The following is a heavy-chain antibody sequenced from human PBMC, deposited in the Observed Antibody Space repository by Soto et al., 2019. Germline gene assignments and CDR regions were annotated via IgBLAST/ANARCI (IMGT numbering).Heavy chain of an antibody. J-gene: IGHJ6*02. CDR1: GGSISSGGYY. CDR2: IYYSGST. CDR3: ARLPGTRIAARHYYYGMDL. D-gene: IGHD6-13*01. Sequence: SETLSLTCTVAGGSISSGGYYCSWIRQHPGKGLEWIGYIYYSGSTYYNPSLKSRVTISVDTSRNQFSLKLSSVTAADTAVYYCARLPGTRIAARHYYYGMDLRGQRTTVTVSS. V-gene: IGHV4-31*03.